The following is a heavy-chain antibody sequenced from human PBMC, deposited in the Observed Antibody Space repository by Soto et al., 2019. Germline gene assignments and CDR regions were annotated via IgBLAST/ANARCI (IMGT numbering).Heavy chain of an antibody. V-gene: IGHV4-31*03. CDR3: ARDPLYYYDSSGYYFEDYYYYGMDV. CDR2: IYYSGST. J-gene: IGHJ6*02. Sequence: KTSETLSLTCTFSGGSIISGGYYWSWIRQHPGKGLEWIGYIYYSGSTYYNPSLKSRVTISVDTSKNQFSLKLSSVTAADTAVYYCARDPLYYYDSSGYYFEDYYYYGMDVWGQGTTDTVSS. CDR1: GGSIISGGYY. D-gene: IGHD3-22*01.